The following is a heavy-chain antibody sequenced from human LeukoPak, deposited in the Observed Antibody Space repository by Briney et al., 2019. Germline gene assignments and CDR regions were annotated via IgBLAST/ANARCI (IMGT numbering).Heavy chain of an antibody. CDR2: IYYSGST. V-gene: IGHV4-39*07. J-gene: IGHJ4*02. CDR1: GGSISSSSYY. CDR3: ARTIYGPVKPNTAAGRRYFDY. Sequence: NPSETLSLTCTVSGGSISSSSYYWGWIRQPPGKGLEWIGSIYYSGSTYYNPSLKSRVTISVDTSKNQFSLKLSSVTAADTAVYYCARTIYGPVKPNTAAGRRYFDYWGQGTLVTVSS. D-gene: IGHD6-13*01.